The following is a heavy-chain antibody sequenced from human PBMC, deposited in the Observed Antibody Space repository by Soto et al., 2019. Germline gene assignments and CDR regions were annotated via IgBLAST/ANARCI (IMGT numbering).Heavy chain of an antibody. V-gene: IGHV1-69*13. D-gene: IGHD3-22*01. CDR1: GFTFTNYG. J-gene: IGHJ5*02. CDR3: ARQHYYDSSGYYRLNWFDP. CDR2: IIPIFGTA. Sequence: QAQLVQSGAEVRRPGASVKVSCKASGFTFTNYGISWVRQAPGQGLEWMGGIIPIFGTANYAQKFQGRVTITADESTSTAYMELSSLRSEDTAVYYCARQHYYDSSGYYRLNWFDPWGQGTLVTVSS.